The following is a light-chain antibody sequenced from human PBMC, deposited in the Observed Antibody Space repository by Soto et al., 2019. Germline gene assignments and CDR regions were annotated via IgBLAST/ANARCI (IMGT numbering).Light chain of an antibody. V-gene: IGKV1-5*01. J-gene: IGKJ1*01. CDR2: DAS. CDR1: QSISSW. Sequence: DSRMTQSPSALSASLGYRATITCRASQSISSWLAWYQQKPGKAPKLLIYDASTLQSGVPSRYSGSGSGTEFTLTISNLQTDDFATYYCQQYESYSPWTFGQGTKVDIK. CDR3: QQYESYSPWT.